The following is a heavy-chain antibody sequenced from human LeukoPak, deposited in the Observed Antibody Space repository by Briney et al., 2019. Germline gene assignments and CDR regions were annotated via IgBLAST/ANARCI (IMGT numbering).Heavy chain of an antibody. CDR1: GYTFTGYY. CDR2: ISPNSGAT. V-gene: IGHV1-2*02. CDR3: ARDFTMIVVVIGY. J-gene: IGHJ4*02. Sequence: ASVKVSCKASGYTFTGYYVHWVRQAPGQGLEWMGWISPNSGATNYAQKFQDRVTMTRDTSISTAYMELSSLRSDDTAEYYCARDFTMIVVVIGYWGQGTLVTVSS. D-gene: IGHD3-22*01.